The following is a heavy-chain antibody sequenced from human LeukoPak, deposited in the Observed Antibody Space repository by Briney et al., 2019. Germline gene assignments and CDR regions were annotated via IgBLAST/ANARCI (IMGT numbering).Heavy chain of an antibody. CDR2: INHSGST. CDR3: ARGRAITIFGVVPNWFDP. V-gene: IGHV4-34*01. D-gene: IGHD3-3*01. Sequence: PSETLSLTCAVYGGSFSGYYWSWIRQPPGKGLEWIGEINHSGSTNYNPSLKSRVTISVDTSKNQFSLKLSSVTAADTAVYYCARGRAITIFGVVPNWFDPWGQGTLVTVSS. CDR1: GGSFSGYY. J-gene: IGHJ5*02.